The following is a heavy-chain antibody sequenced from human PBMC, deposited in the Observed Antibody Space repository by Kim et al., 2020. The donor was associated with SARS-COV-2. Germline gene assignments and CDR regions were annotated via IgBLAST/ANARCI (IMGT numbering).Heavy chain of an antibody. CDR2: IYYSGST. V-gene: IGHV4-39*01. CDR3: ARLGDTAIPDY. CDR1: GGSISSSSYY. Sequence: SETLSLTCTVSGGSISSSSYYWGWISQPPGKGLEWIGSIYYSGSTYYNPSLKSRVTISVDTSKNQFSLKLSSVTAADTAVYYCARLGDTAIPDYWGQGTLVTVSS. D-gene: IGHD5-18*01. J-gene: IGHJ4*02.